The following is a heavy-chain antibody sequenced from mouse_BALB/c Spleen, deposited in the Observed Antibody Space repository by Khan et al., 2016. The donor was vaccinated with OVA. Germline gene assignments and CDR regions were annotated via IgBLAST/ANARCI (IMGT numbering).Heavy chain of an antibody. D-gene: IGHD3-2*01. CDR3: ARSGQLGLRGGFTY. V-gene: IGHV1-4*01. CDR1: GYTFTTYT. Sequence: QVRLQQSGAELARPGASVKMSCKTSGYTFTTYTLHWVKQRPGRSLEWIGYINPSNDYTNYNQKFKDKSTLTADKSSSTAYMQLSSLTSEDSAVDYCARSGQLGLRGGFTYWGQGTLVTVSA. CDR2: INPSNDYT. J-gene: IGHJ3*01.